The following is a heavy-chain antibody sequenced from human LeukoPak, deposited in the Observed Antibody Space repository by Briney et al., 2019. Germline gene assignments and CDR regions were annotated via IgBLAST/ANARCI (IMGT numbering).Heavy chain of an antibody. CDR3: AREQWELPRGTYYFDY. CDR2: IKKDGSEK. J-gene: IGHJ4*02. V-gene: IGHV3-7*05. CDR1: GFTFIRYW. Sequence: PGGSLRLSCASSGFTFIRYWMSWVRQAPGKGLEWVANIKKDGSEKYYVDSVEGRLTISRDNAKTSLYLHMDSLRAEDTAVYYCAREQWELPRGTYYFDYWGQGTLVTVSS. D-gene: IGHD1-26*01.